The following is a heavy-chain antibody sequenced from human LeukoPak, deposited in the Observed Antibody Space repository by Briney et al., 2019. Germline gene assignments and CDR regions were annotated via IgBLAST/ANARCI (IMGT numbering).Heavy chain of an antibody. CDR2: IIPIFGTA. V-gene: IGHV1-69*01. CDR1: GGTFSSYA. Sequence: SVKVSCKASGGTFSSYAISGVRQAPGQGLEWMGGIIPIFGTANYAQKFQGRVTITADESTSTAYMELSSLRSEDTAVYYCARSSGYSYGHGSRGFDIWGQGTMVTVSS. CDR3: ARSSGYSYGHGSRGFDI. D-gene: IGHD5-18*01. J-gene: IGHJ3*02.